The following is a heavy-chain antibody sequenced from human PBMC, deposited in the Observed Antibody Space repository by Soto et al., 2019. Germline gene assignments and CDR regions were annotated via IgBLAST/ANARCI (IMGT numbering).Heavy chain of an antibody. D-gene: IGHD2-2*01. Sequence: PSETLSLTCTVSGGPINSYYWSWFRQPPGKGLEWIGYIYYTGSTNYNPSLKSRVTISVDTSKSQFSLRLSSVTAADTAMYYCAISPIYCTTTSCYLRFDYWGLGTLVTVSS. CDR1: GGPINSYY. CDR3: AISPIYCTTTSCYLRFDY. CDR2: IYYTGST. J-gene: IGHJ4*02. V-gene: IGHV4-59*01.